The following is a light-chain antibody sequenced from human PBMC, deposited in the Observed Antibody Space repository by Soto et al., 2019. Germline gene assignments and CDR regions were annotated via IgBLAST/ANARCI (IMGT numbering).Light chain of an antibody. J-gene: IGKJ2*03. Sequence: DIQMTQSPPTLPASAGDRATVTCRASQDISRWLAWYQQKPGKAPVLLIYAASTLQGGVPSRFSGTGSGTEFTLTISSLQPEDFATYYCQQYNDYYSFGQGTKVDIK. CDR3: QQYNDYYS. CDR2: AAS. V-gene: IGKV1-5*01. CDR1: QDISRW.